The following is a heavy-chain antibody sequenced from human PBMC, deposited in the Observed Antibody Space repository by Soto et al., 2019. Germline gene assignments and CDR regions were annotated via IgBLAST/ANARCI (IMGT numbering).Heavy chain of an antibody. CDR1: GYTFTNYA. V-gene: IGHV1-3*05. D-gene: IGHD5-12*01. Sequence: QVKLVQSGAEEKKPGASVKVSCKASGYTFTNYATHWVRQAPGQRLEWMGWINAGNGNTKYSQKFQGRVTITRATSASTAYMELSSLRSADTAVYYCARVSGYYLPDYWGQGTLVTVSS. CDR2: INAGNGNT. CDR3: ARVSGYYLPDY. J-gene: IGHJ4*02.